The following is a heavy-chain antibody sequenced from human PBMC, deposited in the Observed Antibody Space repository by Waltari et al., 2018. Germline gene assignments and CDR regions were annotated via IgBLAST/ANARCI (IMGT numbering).Heavy chain of an antibody. CDR1: GGSISSYY. D-gene: IGHD3-22*01. V-gene: IGHV4-59*01. J-gene: IGHJ6*02. Sequence: QVQLQESGPGLVKPSETLSLTCTVSGGSISSYYWRWIRQPPGKGREWIGYIYYSGSTNYNPSLKSRVTISVDTSKNQFSLKLSSVTAADTAVYYCASSRIAYYDSSGVNYYGMDVWGQGTTVTVSS. CDR3: ASSRIAYYDSSGVNYYGMDV. CDR2: IYYSGST.